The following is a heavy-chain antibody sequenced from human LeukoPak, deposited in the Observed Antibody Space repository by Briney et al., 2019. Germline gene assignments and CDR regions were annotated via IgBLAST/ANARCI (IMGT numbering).Heavy chain of an antibody. D-gene: IGHD1-26*01. CDR3: ARVIVRQKYYFDY. CDR2: INPNSGGT. V-gene: IGHV1-2*06. Sequence: GASVKVSCKASGYTFTGYYMHWVRQAPGQGLEWMGRINPNSGGTNYAQKFQGRVTMTRDTSISTAYMELSRLRSDDTAVYYCARVIVRQKYYFDYWGQGTLVTVSS. J-gene: IGHJ4*02. CDR1: GYTFTGYY.